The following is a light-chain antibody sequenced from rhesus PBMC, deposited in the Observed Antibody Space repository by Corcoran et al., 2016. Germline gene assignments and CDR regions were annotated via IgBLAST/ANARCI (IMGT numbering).Light chain of an antibody. V-gene: IGLV2-23*02. CDR1: SSDVGAYDY. CDR2: EVT. CDR3: GSYAVNKAFI. J-gene: IGLJ1*01. Sequence: QAALTQPPSVSGSPGQSVTISCTGNSSDVGAYDYVSWYQHSPGTAPELMIYEVTERPSGVSDRFSGSKSGNTASLTISGLQPEDEADYFCGSYAVNKAFIFGSGTRLTVL.